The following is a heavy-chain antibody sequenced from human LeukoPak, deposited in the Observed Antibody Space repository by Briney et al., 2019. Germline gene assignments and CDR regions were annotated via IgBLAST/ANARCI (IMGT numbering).Heavy chain of an antibody. CDR2: MYYSGSS. Sequence: SETLSLTCTVSGGSISSGSYYWGWIRQPPGKGLEWIGSMYYSGSSYYKPSLKSRVTISGDTSKNQFSLKLSSVTAADTAVYYCARDKGPYSSSWYAFDIWGQGTMVTVSS. CDR3: ARDKGPYSSSWYAFDI. V-gene: IGHV4-39*07. D-gene: IGHD6-13*01. J-gene: IGHJ3*02. CDR1: GGSISSGSYY.